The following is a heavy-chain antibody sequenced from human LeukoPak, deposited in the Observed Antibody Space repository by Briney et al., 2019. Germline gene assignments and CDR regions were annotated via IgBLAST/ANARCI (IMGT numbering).Heavy chain of an antibody. V-gene: IGHV3-11*01. CDR2: ISSSGNII. CDR3: AKDRVLGSEQLVDY. D-gene: IGHD6-6*01. CDR1: GFTFSDYY. Sequence: PGGSLRLSCAASGFTFSDYYMSWIRQAPGKGLEWVSYISSSGNIIYYADSVKGRFTISRDNAKNSLYLQMNSLRAEDTAVYYCAKDRVLGSEQLVDYWGQGTLVTVSS. J-gene: IGHJ4*02.